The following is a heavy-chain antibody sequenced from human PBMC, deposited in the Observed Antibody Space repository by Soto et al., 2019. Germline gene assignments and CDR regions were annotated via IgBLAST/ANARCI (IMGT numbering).Heavy chain of an antibody. CDR1: GGSISSGGYY. CDR3: ARVCGGDCHYGMDV. CDR2: IYYSGST. Sequence: QVQLQESGPGLVKPSQTLSLTCTVSGGSISSGGYYWSWIRQHPGKGLEWIGYIYYSGSTYYNPPLKSRVTISVDTCKNQFSLKLSSVTAADTAVYYCARVCGGDCHYGMDVWGKGTTVTVSS. D-gene: IGHD2-21*02. J-gene: IGHJ6*04. V-gene: IGHV4-31*03.